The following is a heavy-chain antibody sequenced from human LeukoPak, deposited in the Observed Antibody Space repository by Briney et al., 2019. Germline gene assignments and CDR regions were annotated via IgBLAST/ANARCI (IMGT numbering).Heavy chain of an antibody. CDR3: ARDLIVAAASNAFDI. D-gene: IGHD3-22*01. CDR1: GYTFTSYA. CDR2: INTNTGNP. V-gene: IGHV7-4-1*02. Sequence: ASLKVSCKASGYTFTSYAMNWVRQAPGQGLEWMGWINTNTGNPTYAQGFTGRFVFSLDTSVSTAYLQISSLKAEDTAVYYCARDLIVAAASNAFDIWGQGTMVTVSS. J-gene: IGHJ3*02.